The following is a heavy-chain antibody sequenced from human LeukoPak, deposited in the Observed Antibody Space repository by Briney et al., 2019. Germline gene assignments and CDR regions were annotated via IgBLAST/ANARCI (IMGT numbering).Heavy chain of an antibody. D-gene: IGHD1-20*01. Sequence: GGSLRLSCAASGFTFSSYAMSWVRQAPGKGLEWVSAISGSGGSTYYADSVKGRFTISRDNSKNTLYLQMNSLRAEDTAVYYCARDSDAGYNWNPNWFDPWGQGTLVTVSS. V-gene: IGHV3-23*01. CDR3: ARDSDAGYNWNPNWFDP. J-gene: IGHJ5*02. CDR1: GFTFSSYA. CDR2: ISGSGGST.